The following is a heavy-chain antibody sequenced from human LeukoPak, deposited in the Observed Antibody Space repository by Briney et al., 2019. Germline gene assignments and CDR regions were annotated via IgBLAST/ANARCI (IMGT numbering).Heavy chain of an antibody. CDR1: GASITSYY. Sequence: SETLSLTCTVSGASITSYYWNWIRQPPGKGLEWIGYFYYSGSDNYNPSLKSRITISVDTSKNQFSLKLSSVTAADTAVYYCVRAYCSGATCYHFDYWGQGTLVTVSS. CDR3: VRAYCSGATCYHFDY. CDR2: FYYSGSD. D-gene: IGHD2-15*01. J-gene: IGHJ4*02. V-gene: IGHV4-59*01.